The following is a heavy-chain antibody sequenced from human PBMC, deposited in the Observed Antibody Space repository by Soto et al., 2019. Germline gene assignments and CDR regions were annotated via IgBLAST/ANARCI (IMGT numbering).Heavy chain of an antibody. CDR2: ISSSSSYI. D-gene: IGHD2-2*01. J-gene: IGHJ3*02. V-gene: IGHV3-21*01. CDR3: ARAHFIDIVVVPAALDDAFDI. CDR1: GFTFSSYS. Sequence: GGSLRLSCAASGFTFSSYSMNWVRQAPGKGLEWVSSISSSSSYIYYADSVKGRFTISRDNAKNSLYLQMNSLRAEDTAVYYCARAHFIDIVVVPAALDDAFDIWGQGTMVTVSS.